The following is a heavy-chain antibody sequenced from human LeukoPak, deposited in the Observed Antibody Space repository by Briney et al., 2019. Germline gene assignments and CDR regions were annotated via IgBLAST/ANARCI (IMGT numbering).Heavy chain of an antibody. CDR2: IIPIFGTA. V-gene: IGHV1-69*13. Sequence: ASVKVSCKASGGTFSSYAISWVRQAPGQGLEWMGGIIPIFGTANYAQKFQGRVTVTADESTSTAYTELSSLRSEDTAVYYCAREWGLYYYYYMDVWGKGTTVTVSS. D-gene: IGHD3-16*01. CDR1: GGTFSSYA. J-gene: IGHJ6*03. CDR3: AREWGLYYYYYMDV.